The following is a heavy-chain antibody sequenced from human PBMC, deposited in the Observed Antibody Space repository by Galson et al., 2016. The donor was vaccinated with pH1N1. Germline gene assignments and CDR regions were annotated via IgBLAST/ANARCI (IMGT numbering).Heavy chain of an antibody. V-gene: IGHV3-7*03. CDR3: ARSVGSGSAY. D-gene: IGHD3-10*01. CDR1: GFTFSSYG. Sequence: SLRLSCAASGFTFSSYGMHWVRQAPGKGLEWVANIKQDGSEKYYVDSVKGRFTISRDNAKNSLYLQMNSLRAEDTAVYYCARSVGSGSAYWGQGTLVTVSS. CDR2: IKQDGSEK. J-gene: IGHJ4*02.